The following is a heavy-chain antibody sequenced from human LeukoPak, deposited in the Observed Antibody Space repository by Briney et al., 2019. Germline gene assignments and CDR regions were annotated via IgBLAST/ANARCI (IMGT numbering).Heavy chain of an antibody. V-gene: IGHV4-61*10. CDR1: GGSISSGSYY. D-gene: IGHD6-13*01. J-gene: IGHJ3*02. Sequence: SETLSLTCTVSGGSISSGSYYWSWIRRPAGKGLEWIGYIYYSGSTNYNPSLKSRVTISVDTSKNQFSLKLSSVTAADTAVYYCARYEYSSSWADAFDIWGQGTMVTVSS. CDR3: ARYEYSSSWADAFDI. CDR2: IYYSGST.